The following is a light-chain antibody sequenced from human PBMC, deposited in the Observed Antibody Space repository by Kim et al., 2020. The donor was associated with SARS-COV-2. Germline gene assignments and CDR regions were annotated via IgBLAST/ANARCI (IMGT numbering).Light chain of an antibody. CDR2: DAS. CDR1: QDISNY. J-gene: IGKJ2*01. V-gene: IGKV1-33*01. CDR3: QQYDNLPYT. Sequence: SASVGDRVTITCQASQDISNYLNWYQQKPGKAPKLLIYDASNLETGVPSRFSGSGAGTDFTFTISSLQPEDIATYYCQQYDNLPYTLGQGTKLEI.